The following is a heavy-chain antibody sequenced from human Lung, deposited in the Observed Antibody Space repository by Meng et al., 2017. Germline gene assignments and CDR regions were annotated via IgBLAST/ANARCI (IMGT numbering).Heavy chain of an antibody. D-gene: IGHD4-11*01. V-gene: IGHV4-34*01. CDR3: ARGPTTMAHDFDY. CDR2: INHSGST. Sequence: QVQLQQWGGGLLKPSETLSLTCGVSGGSFSDYYWSWLRQPPGKGLEWIGEINHSGSTNYNPSLESRATISVDTSQNNLSLKLSSVTAADSAVYYCARGPTTMAHDFDYWGQGTLVTVSS. J-gene: IGHJ4*02. CDR1: GGSFSDYY.